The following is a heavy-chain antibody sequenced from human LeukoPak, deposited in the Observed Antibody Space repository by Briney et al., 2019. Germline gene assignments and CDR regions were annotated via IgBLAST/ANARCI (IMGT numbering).Heavy chain of an antibody. Sequence: SETLSLTCTVSGGSISSSSYYWGWIRQPPGKGLEWIGSIYYSGSTYYNPSLKSRVTISVDTSKNQFSLKLSSVTAADTAVYYCARDWQKMRGYFDYWGQGTLVTVSS. CDR3: ARDWQKMRGYFDY. J-gene: IGHJ4*02. V-gene: IGHV4-39*07. CDR2: IYYSGST. CDR1: GGSISSSSYY.